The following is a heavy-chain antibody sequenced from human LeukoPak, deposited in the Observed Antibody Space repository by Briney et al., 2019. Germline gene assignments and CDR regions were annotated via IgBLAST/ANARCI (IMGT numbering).Heavy chain of an antibody. CDR1: GGTFSSYA. CDR2: IIPIFGTA. D-gene: IGHD3-9*01. Sequence: SVKVSCKASGGTFSSYAISWVRQAPGQGLEWMGGIIPIFGTANYAQKFQGRVTITADKSTSTAYMELSSLRSEDTAVYYCARAPLNHDVLTGPADYWGQGTLVTVSS. CDR3: ARAPLNHDVLTGPADY. J-gene: IGHJ4*02. V-gene: IGHV1-69*06.